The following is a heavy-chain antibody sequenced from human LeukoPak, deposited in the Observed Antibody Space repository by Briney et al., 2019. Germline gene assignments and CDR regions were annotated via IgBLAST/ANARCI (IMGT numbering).Heavy chain of an antibody. CDR2: INHSGST. CDR3: ARLGYGDYFFDY. Sequence: GSLRLSCAASGFTFSTAWMSWIRQPPGKGMEWIGEINHSGSTNYNPSLKSRVTISVDTSKNQFSLKLSSVTAADTAVYYCARLGYGDYFFDYWGQGTLVTVSS. D-gene: IGHD4-17*01. CDR1: GFTFSTAW. J-gene: IGHJ4*02. V-gene: IGHV4-34*01.